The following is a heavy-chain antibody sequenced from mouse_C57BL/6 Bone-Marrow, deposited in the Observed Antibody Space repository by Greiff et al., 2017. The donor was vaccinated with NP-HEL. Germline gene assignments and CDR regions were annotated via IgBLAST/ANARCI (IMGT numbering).Heavy chain of an antibody. CDR1: GFNIKDDY. CDR3: TPHFYAMDY. J-gene: IGHJ4*01. V-gene: IGHV14-4*01. CDR2: IDPENGDT. Sequence: EVQLQQSGAELVRPGASVKLSCTASGFNIKDDYMHWVKQRPEQGLEWIGWIDPENGDTEYASEFQGKATITADTSSNTAYLQLSSLTSEDTAVYYCTPHFYAMDYWGQGTSVTVSS.